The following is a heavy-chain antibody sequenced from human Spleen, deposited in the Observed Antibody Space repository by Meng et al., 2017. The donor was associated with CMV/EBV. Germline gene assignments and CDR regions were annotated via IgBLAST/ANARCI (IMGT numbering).Heavy chain of an antibody. CDR2: ISPYDGDT. D-gene: IGHD1-26*01. CDR3: ARAPRIVGATTHYYYGMDV. Sequence: ASVKVSCKASGYTFTDYGISWVRQAPGQGLEWMGWISPYDGDTNYARKLQGRVTLTTDTSTTTAYMELRSLRSDDTAVYYCARAPRIVGATTHYYYGMDVWGQGTTVTVSS. J-gene: IGHJ6*02. CDR1: GYTFTDYG. V-gene: IGHV1-18*01.